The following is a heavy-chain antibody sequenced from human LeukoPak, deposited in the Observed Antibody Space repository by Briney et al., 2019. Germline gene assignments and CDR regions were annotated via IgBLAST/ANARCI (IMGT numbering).Heavy chain of an antibody. CDR2: IHPDDSDI. CDR3: ARSDYWSYAMNV. D-gene: IGHD1-1*01. J-gene: IGHJ6*02. Sequence: GESLKISCKASGYTFSTYWVAWVRQMPGKGLEWMGVIHPDDSDIRYSPSFQGQVTISADKSISTAFLQWSSLEDSHTAIYFCARSDYWSYAMNVWRQGTTVTVSS. V-gene: IGHV5-51*01. CDR1: GYTFSTYW.